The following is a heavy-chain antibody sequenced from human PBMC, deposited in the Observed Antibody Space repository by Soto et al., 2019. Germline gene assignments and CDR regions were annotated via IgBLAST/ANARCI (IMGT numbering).Heavy chain of an antibody. CDR1: GGSISSGDYY. V-gene: IGHV4-30-4*01. J-gene: IGHJ6*02. D-gene: IGHD2-15*01. CDR3: ARVRYCSGGSCYFIRIDYGMDV. CDR2: IYYSGST. Sequence: TLSLTCTVSGGSISSGDYYWSWILQPPGKGLEWIGYIYYSGSTYYNPSLKSRVTISVDTSKNQFSLKLSSVTAADTAVYYCARVRYCSGGSCYFIRIDYGMDVWGQGTTVTVSS.